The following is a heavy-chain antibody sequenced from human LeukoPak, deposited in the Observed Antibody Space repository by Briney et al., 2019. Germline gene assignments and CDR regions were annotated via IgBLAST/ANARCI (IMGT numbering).Heavy chain of an antibody. Sequence: SETLSLTCTVSGGSISSYYWSWIRQPPGEGLEWIGYMYYSGNTKYNPSLKSRVTISGDTSKKQFSLKLSSVIAADTAVYYCARRNYYYYYMDVWGKGTTVTVSS. CDR1: GGSISSYY. V-gene: IGHV4-59*01. CDR2: MYYSGNT. CDR3: ARRNYYYYYMDV. J-gene: IGHJ6*03.